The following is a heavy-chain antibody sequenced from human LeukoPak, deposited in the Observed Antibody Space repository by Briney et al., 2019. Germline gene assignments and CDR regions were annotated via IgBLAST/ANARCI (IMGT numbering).Heavy chain of an antibody. CDR2: IWYDGSNK. CDR1: GFTFSSYG. D-gene: IGHD3-10*01. CDR3: ARDHGSGSYFSHCDY. Sequence: PGRSLRLSCAASGFTFSSYGMHWVRQAPDKGLEWVAVIWYDGSNKYYADSVKGRFTISRDNSKNTLYLQMNSRRAEDTAVYYCARDHGSGSYFSHCDYWGQGTLVTVSS. V-gene: IGHV3-33*01. J-gene: IGHJ4*02.